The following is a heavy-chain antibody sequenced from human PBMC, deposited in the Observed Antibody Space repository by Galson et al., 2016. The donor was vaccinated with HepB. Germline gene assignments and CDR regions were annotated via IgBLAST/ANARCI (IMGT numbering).Heavy chain of an antibody. V-gene: IGHV3-9*01. CDR2: ISWNSGNT. D-gene: IGHD3-22*01. J-gene: IGHJ4*02. Sequence: SLRLSCAASGFTFGDYAMHWVRQAPGKGLEWVSGISWNSGNTGYADSVKGRFTISRDNSKNTLYLQMNSLRPEDTAVYYCANGGYYNFDQWGQGTLVTVSS. CDR1: GFTFGDYA. CDR3: ANGGYYNFDQ.